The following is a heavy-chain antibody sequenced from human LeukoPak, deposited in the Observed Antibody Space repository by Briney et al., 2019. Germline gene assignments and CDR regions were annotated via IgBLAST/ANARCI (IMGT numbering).Heavy chain of an antibody. Sequence: GGSLRLSCAASGFTFSSYGMHWVRQAPGKGLEWVAVIWYDGSNKYYADSVKGRFTISRDNSKNTPYLQMNSLRAEDTAVYYCAREKIMVYAIDYWGQGTLVTVSS. V-gene: IGHV3-33*01. CDR3: AREKIMVYAIDY. J-gene: IGHJ4*02. CDR2: IWYDGSNK. D-gene: IGHD2-8*01. CDR1: GFTFSSYG.